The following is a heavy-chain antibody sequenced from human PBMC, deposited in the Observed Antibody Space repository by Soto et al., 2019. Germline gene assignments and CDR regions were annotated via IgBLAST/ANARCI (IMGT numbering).Heavy chain of an antibody. CDR2: IYPGDSDT. V-gene: IGHV5-51*01. J-gene: IGHJ4*02. CDR3: ARGLSRDGSTWAY. D-gene: IGHD2-2*01. CDR1: GYSFTIYW. Sequence: PGESLKISCKGSGYSFTIYWIGWVRQMPGKGLEWMGIIYPGDSDTRYSPSFQGQVTISADKSISTAYLQWSSLKASDTAMYYCARGLSRDGSTWAYWGQGTLVTVSS.